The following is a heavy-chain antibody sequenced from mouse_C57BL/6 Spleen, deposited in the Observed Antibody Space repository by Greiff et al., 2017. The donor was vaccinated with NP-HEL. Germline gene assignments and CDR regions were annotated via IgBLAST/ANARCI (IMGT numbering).Heavy chain of an antibody. CDR3: ASRGYYYGSSYRYFDV. V-gene: IGHV1-18*01. J-gene: IGHJ1*03. Sequence: LKESGPELVKPGASVKIPCKASGYTFTDYNMDWVKQSHGKSLEWIGDINPNNGGTIYNQKFKGKATLTVDKSSSTAYMELRSLTSEDTAVYYCASRGYYYGSSYRYFDVWGTGTTVTVSS. D-gene: IGHD1-1*01. CDR1: GYTFTDYN. CDR2: INPNNGGT.